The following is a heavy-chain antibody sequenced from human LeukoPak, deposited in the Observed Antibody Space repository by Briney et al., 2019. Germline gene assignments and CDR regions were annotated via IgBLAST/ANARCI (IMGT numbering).Heavy chain of an antibody. J-gene: IGHJ4*02. CDR2: IYYSGST. V-gene: IGHV4-39*01. CDR1: GGSISSSSYY. Sequence: SETLSLTCTVSGGSISSSSYYWGWIRQPPGKGLEWIGSIYYSGSTYYNPSLKSRVTISVDTSKNQFSLKLSSVTAADTAVYYCASTDYGDPYFDYWGQGTLVTVSS. D-gene: IGHD4-17*01. CDR3: ASTDYGDPYFDY.